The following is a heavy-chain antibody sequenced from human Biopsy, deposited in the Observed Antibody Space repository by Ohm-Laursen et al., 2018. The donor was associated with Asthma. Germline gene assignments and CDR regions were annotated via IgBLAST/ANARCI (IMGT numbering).Heavy chain of an antibody. CDR1: GYTFINYA. CDR3: ARTYYDFLTGQVNDAFAM. V-gene: IGHV1-3*01. D-gene: IGHD3-9*01. Sequence: EASVKVSCKASGYTFINYAIHWVRQAPGQRLEWMGWINAGNGNTKYSQKFQGRVTISRGTSASTAYMDLSSLRSEDTAVYYCARTYYDFLTGQVNDAFAMWGQGTMVTVSS. CDR2: INAGNGNT. J-gene: IGHJ3*02.